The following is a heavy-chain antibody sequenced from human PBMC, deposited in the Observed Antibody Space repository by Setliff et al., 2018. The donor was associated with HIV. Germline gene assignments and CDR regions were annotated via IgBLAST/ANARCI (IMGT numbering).Heavy chain of an antibody. Sequence: GASVKVSCKASGGTLNDYAITWVRQAPGQGLEWMGGIIPIFGTSNYAQKFQGRVTITADESTSTAYMELSSLRFEDTAVYYCARDRCNSVACYLYNWFDPWGQGTLVTVSS. CDR2: IIPIFGTS. CDR3: ARDRCNSVACYLYNWFDP. CDR1: GGTLNDYA. D-gene: IGHD2-2*01. V-gene: IGHV1-69*13. J-gene: IGHJ5*02.